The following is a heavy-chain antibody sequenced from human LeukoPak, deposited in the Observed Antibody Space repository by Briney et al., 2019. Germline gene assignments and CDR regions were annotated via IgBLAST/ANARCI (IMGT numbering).Heavy chain of an antibody. D-gene: IGHD4-17*01. CDR3: ASMTTVTRDLDY. V-gene: IGHV4-31*03. J-gene: IGHJ4*02. CDR1: GGSISSGGYY. Sequence: SETLSLTCTVSGGSISSGGYYWSWIRQHPGKGLEWIGYIYYSGSTYYNPSLKSRVTISVDTSKNQFSLKLSSVTAADTAVYYCASMTTVTRDLDYWVQGTLVTVSS. CDR2: IYYSGST.